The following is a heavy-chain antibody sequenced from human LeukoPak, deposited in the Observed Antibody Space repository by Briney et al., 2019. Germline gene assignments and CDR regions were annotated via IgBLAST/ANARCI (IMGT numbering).Heavy chain of an antibody. J-gene: IGHJ4*02. V-gene: IGHV1-3*01. Sequence: ASVKVSCKASGYTFISYAMHWVRQAPGQRLEWMGWINAGNGNTKYSQKFQGRVTITRDTSASTAYMELSSLRSEDTAVYYCARDGGYGDNDYWGQGTLVTVSS. D-gene: IGHD4-17*01. CDR3: ARDGGYGDNDY. CDR2: INAGNGNT. CDR1: GYTFISYA.